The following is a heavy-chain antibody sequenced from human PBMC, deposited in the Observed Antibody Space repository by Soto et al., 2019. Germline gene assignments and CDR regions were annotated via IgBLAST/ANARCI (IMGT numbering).Heavy chain of an antibody. D-gene: IGHD6-6*01. CDR1: GFTFSSYW. J-gene: IGHJ2*01. CDR3: ARGSIAARPGWYFDL. V-gene: IGHV3-7*03. Sequence: EVQLVESGGGLVQPGGSLRLSCAASGFTFSSYWMSWVRQAPGKGLEWVANIKQDGSEKYYVDSVKGRFTISRDNAKNSLYLQMNSLRAEDTSVYYCARGSIAARPGWYFDLWGRGTLVTFAS. CDR2: IKQDGSEK.